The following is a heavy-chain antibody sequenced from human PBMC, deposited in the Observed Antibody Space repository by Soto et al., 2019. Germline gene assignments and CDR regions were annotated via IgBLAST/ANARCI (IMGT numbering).Heavy chain of an antibody. CDR1: GYIFRTSW. D-gene: IGHD5-18*01. J-gene: IGHJ4*02. CDR3: ARSGGYAYDSSIHEHVVDH. Sequence: GESLKISCKGSGYIFRTSWIGWVRQMPGKGLEWMGVIYPGDSDTKYSPSFEGQIIMSVDMSISTAYLQLNSLKASDTATYFCARSGGYAYDSSIHEHVVDHEGQGTLITLSS. V-gene: IGHV5-51*01. CDR2: IYPGDSDT.